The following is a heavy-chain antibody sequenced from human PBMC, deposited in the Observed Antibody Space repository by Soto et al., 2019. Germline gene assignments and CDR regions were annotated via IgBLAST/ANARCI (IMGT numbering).Heavy chain of an antibody. Sequence: GSLRLSCAASGFTFSSYAMSWVRQAPGKGLEWVSAISGSGGSTYYADSVKGRFTISRDNSKNTLYLQMNSLRAEDTAVYYCAKQVDIVAAAGMGPYYFDYWGQGTLFTVSS. V-gene: IGHV3-23*01. D-gene: IGHD6-13*01. CDR2: ISGSGGST. J-gene: IGHJ4*02. CDR1: GFTFSSYA. CDR3: AKQVDIVAAAGMGPYYFDY.